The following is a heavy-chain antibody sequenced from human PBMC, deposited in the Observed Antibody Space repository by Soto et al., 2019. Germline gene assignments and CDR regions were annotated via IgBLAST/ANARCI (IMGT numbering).Heavy chain of an antibody. V-gene: IGHV4-59*01. J-gene: IGHJ4*02. CDR1: SVSISSYY. CDR3: ARTFLYYFDY. Sequence: SETLSLTCTVSSVSISSYYWSWIRQPPGKGLEWIGYIYYSGSTNYNPSLKSRVTISVDTSKNQFSLKLSSVTAADTAVYYCARTFLYYFDYWGQGTLVTVSS. D-gene: IGHD3-16*01. CDR2: IYYSGST.